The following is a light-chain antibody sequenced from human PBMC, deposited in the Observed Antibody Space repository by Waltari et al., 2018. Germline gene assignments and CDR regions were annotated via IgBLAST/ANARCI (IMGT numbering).Light chain of an antibody. CDR2: KDS. CDR3: QSRDNSGNHWI. CDR1: VLAQQY. J-gene: IGLJ2*01. V-gene: IGLV3-25*02. Sequence: SYELTQPPSVSVSPGQTARITCSGEVLAQQYSQWFQQRPGQAPLLLIYKDSERPSGIPERFSGSSSGSTITLTITGAQTDDEADYYCQSRDNSGNHWIFGGGTRLTVL.